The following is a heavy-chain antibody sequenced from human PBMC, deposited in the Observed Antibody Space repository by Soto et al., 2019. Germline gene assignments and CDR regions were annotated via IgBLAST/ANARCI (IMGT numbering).Heavy chain of an antibody. CDR1: GFSVTANY. CDR2: IYSGGST. J-gene: IGHJ4*02. D-gene: IGHD4-17*01. V-gene: IGHV3-53*01. Sequence: EVQVVESGGGLIQPGGSLRLSCEVSGFSVTANYMSWVRQAPGKGLEWVSVIYSGGSTYYIAAVKGRFSISRDISKNTLYLQMNSLRAEDTVVYYCPSYGYCGQVTLVSVSS. CDR3: PSYGY.